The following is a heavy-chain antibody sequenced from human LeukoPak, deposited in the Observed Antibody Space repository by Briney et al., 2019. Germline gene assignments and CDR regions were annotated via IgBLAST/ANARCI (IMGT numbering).Heavy chain of an antibody. Sequence: SETLSLTCTVSGGSISISYYWGWIRQPPGKGLEWIGSIYYSGSTYYNPSLKSRVTISVDTSKNQLSLKLSSVTAADTAVYYCASARTSSRSWFTFDYWGQGILVTVSS. V-gene: IGHV4-39*01. CDR3: ASARTSSRSWFTFDY. D-gene: IGHD6-13*01. CDR2: IYYSGST. CDR1: GGSISISYY. J-gene: IGHJ4*02.